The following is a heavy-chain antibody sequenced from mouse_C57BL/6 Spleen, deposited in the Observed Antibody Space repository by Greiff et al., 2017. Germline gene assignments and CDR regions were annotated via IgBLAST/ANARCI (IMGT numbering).Heavy chain of an antibody. V-gene: IGHV14-4*01. D-gene: IGHD1-2*01. CDR2: IDPENGDT. CDR1: GFNIKDDS. Sequence: VQLQQSGAELVRPGASVKLSCTASGFNIKDDSMHWVKQSPEQGLEWIGWIDPENGDTEYASKFQGKATITADTSSNTAYLQVSSLTSEDTAVYYCTTRGNGFWGQGTLVTVSA. CDR3: TTRGNGF. J-gene: IGHJ3*01.